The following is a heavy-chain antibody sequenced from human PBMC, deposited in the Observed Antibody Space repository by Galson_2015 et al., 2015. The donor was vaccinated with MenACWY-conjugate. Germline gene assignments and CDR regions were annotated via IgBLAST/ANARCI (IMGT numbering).Heavy chain of an antibody. V-gene: IGHV3-74*01. CDR2: INPGGSST. D-gene: IGHD1-26*01. Sequence: SLRLSCAASGFIFNTYWMHWVRQAPGKGLVWVSRINPGGSSTTYADSVKDQFTISRDNAKNTLYLQMNSLRPEDTAVFYCAKTRGASFYFDSWGQGTLVTVSS. CDR1: GFIFNTYW. CDR3: AKTRGASFYFDS. J-gene: IGHJ4*02.